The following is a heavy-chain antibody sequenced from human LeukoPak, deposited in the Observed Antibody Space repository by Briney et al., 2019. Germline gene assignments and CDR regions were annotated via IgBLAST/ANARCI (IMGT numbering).Heavy chain of an antibody. CDR2: IYSGGST. D-gene: IGHD1-1*01. J-gene: IGHJ4*02. CDR3: AREYNGWAFDY. V-gene: IGHV3-53*01. Sequence: GGSLRLSCAASGFTVSSNYVSWVRQAPGKGLEWVSVIYSGGSTYYADSVKGRFTISRDNSKNTLYLQMNSLRAEDTAVYYCAREYNGWAFDYWGQGTLVTVSS. CDR1: GFTVSSNY.